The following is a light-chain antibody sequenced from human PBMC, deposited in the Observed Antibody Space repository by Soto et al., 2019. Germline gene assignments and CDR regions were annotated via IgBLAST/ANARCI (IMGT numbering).Light chain of an antibody. CDR1: GSAVGGYNY. CDR2: DVS. J-gene: IGLJ2*01. Sequence: QSALTQPASVSGSPGQSITISCTGTGSAVGGYNYVSWYQQHPGKAPKVMIYDVSNRPSGVSNRFSGSKSGNPASLTISGIQAEDAADYYRSSYTNASTPLVFGGGTKLTVL. V-gene: IGLV2-14*01. CDR3: SSYTNASTPLV.